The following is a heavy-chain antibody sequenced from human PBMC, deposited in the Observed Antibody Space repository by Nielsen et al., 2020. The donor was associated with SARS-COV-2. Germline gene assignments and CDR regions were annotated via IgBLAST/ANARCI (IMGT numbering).Heavy chain of an antibody. Sequence: WIRQPPGKGLDWVAVIWYDGSNKYYADSVKGRFTISRDNSKNTLYLQMNSLRAEDTAVYYCARAAGTGAFDIWGQGTMVTVSS. CDR3: ARAAGTGAFDI. CDR2: IWYDGSNK. V-gene: IGHV3-33*01. J-gene: IGHJ3*02. D-gene: IGHD6-13*01.